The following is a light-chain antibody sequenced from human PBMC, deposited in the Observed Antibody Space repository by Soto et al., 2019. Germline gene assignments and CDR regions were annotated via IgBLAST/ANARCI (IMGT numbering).Light chain of an antibody. Sequence: DIQMTQSPSTLPASVGDRVTITCRASRSISNCLAWYQQKPGTAPKFLIYKASSLETGVPSRFSGSGSGTEFTLTISSLQPDDFATYYCQQYYSYWTFGQGTKVDI. CDR1: RSISNC. CDR2: KAS. CDR3: QQYYSYWT. J-gene: IGKJ1*01. V-gene: IGKV1-5*03.